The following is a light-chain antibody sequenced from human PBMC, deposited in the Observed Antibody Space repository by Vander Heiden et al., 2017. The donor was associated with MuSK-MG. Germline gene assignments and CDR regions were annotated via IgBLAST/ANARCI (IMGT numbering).Light chain of an antibody. CDR3: RQSLQNPFT. J-gene: IGKJ4*01. Sequence: DIVMTQSPLSLPVTPGEPASISCRSSQSLLHSSGYIFLDWYLQKPGQSPHLLIYLGSNRASGVPDRFSGSGSGTDFTLKIDRVEAEDVGVYYCRQSLQNPFTFGGGTKVDIK. CDR2: LGS. CDR1: QSLLHSSGYIF. V-gene: IGKV2-28*01.